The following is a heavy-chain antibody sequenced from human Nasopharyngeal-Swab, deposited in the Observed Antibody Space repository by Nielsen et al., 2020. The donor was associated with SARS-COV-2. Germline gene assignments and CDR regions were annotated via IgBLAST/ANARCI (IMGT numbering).Heavy chain of an antibody. D-gene: IGHD3-3*01. CDR1: GFTFSSYA. Sequence: GGSLRLSCAASGFTFSSYAMSWVRQAPGKGLEWVSAISGSGGSTYYADSVKGRFTISRDNSKNTLYLQMNSLRAEDTAVYYCARDAYYDFWSGYYSGGFMDVWGQGTTVTVSS. CDR3: ARDAYYDFWSGYYSGGFMDV. CDR2: ISGSGGST. J-gene: IGHJ6*02. V-gene: IGHV3-23*01.